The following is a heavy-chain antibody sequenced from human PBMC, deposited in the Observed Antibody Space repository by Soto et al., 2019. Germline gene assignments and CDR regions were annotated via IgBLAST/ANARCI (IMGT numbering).Heavy chain of an antibody. CDR1: GFTFSSYA. CDR3: AKDQSTYYYDNSGYYYYYYGMDF. D-gene: IGHD3-22*01. V-gene: IGHV3-23*01. Sequence: GGSLRLSCAASGFTFSSYAMSWVRQAPGKGLEWVSAISGSGGSTYYADSVKGRFTISRDNSKNTLYLQMNSLRAEDTAVYYSAKDQSTYYYDNSGYYYYYYGMDFWGQGTTVTVSS. J-gene: IGHJ6*02. CDR2: ISGSGGST.